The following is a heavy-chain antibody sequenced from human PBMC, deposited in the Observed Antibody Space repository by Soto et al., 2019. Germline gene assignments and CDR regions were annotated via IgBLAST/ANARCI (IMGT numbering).Heavy chain of an antibody. V-gene: IGHV4-34*01. CDR1: GGSFSGYY. D-gene: IGHD3-3*02. CDR2: INHSGST. CDR3: ARGMSQRSPISYYYYMDV. Sequence: QVQLQQWGAGLLKPSETLSLTCAVYGGSFSGYYWSWIRQPPGKGLEWIGEINHSGSTNYNPSLKSRVTISVDTSKNQFSLKLSSVTAADTAVYYCARGMSQRSPISYYYYMDVWGKGTTVTVSS. J-gene: IGHJ6*03.